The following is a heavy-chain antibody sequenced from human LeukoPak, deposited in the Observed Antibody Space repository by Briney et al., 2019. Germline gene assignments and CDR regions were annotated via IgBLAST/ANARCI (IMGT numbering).Heavy chain of an antibody. J-gene: IGHJ4*02. CDR3: ARVVVVVPAATNYFDY. CDR1: GGSFSGYY. V-gene: IGHV4-34*01. CDR2: INHSGST. D-gene: IGHD2-2*01. Sequence: SETLSLTCAVYGGSFSGYYWSWIRQPPGKGLERIGEINHSGSTNYNPSLKSRVTISVDTSKNQFSLKLSSVTAADTAVYYCARVVVVVPAATNYFDYWGQGTLVTVSS.